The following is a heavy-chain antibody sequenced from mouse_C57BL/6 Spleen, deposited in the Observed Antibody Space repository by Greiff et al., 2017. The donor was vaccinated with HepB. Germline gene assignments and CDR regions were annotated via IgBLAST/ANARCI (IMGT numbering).Heavy chain of an antibody. D-gene: IGHD2-4*01. Sequence: VQLKESGPGLVKPSQSLSLTCSVTGYSITSGYYWNWIRQFPGNKLEWMGYISYDGSNNYNPSLKNRISITRDTSKNQFFLKLNSVTTEDTATYYCANYYDYDKGFAYWGQGTLVTVSA. V-gene: IGHV3-6*01. CDR2: ISYDGSN. CDR3: ANYYDYDKGFAY. J-gene: IGHJ3*01. CDR1: GYSITSGYY.